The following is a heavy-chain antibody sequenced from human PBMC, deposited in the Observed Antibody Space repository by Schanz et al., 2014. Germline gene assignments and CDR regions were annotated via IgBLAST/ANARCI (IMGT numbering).Heavy chain of an antibody. CDR1: GFTFITYT. Sequence: VQLVESGGGVVQPGGSLRLSCATSGFTFITYTMNWVRQTPGKGLEWVSFISSSGTSIYYADSVKGRFTISRDNSKNTLYLQVNSLRAEDTAVYYCAKHVRSLTGNDYWGQGTLVTVSS. CDR2: ISSSGTSI. D-gene: IGHD3-9*01. CDR3: AKHVRSLTGNDY. J-gene: IGHJ4*02. V-gene: IGHV3-48*01.